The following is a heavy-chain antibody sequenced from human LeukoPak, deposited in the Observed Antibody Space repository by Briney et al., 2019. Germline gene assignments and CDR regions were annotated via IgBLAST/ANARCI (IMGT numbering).Heavy chain of an antibody. D-gene: IGHD1-26*01. CDR1: GGSISSSRYY. J-gene: IGHJ4*02. CDR3: SRNLVGATIFWFGY. Sequence: ASETLPLTRTVSGGSISSSRYYWGWIRQPPGKGLEWIGSIYYSGTTYYNPSLKSRVTMSVDTSKNQFSLKLSSVTAADTAVYYCSRNLVGATIFWFGYWGQGTLVTVSS. CDR2: IYYSGTT. V-gene: IGHV4-39*01.